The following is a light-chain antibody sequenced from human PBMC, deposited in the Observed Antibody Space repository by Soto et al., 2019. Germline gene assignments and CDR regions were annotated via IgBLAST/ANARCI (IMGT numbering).Light chain of an antibody. CDR3: TSYTRTGLSV. CDR2: DVN. CDR1: SSDFGDSTY. V-gene: IGLV2-14*01. J-gene: IGLJ1*01. Sequence: QSALTQPSSVSGSPGQSITVSCTGTSSDFGDSTYVSWYQQHPGKAPRLIIYDVNNRPSAVAARFSASRSGNTASLTISGLQVEDEADYYCTSYTRTGLSVFGSAPNVTVL.